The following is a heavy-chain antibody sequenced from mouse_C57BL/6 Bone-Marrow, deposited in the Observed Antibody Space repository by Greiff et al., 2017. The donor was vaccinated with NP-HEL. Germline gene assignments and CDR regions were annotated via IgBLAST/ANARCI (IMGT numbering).Heavy chain of an antibody. Sequence: QVTLKESGPGILQPSQTLSLTCSFSGFSLSTFGMGVGWFRQPSGKGLEWLAHIWWDDDKHYNPALKSRLTISKDTSKNQVFLKIANVDTADTATYYCAHDNGPITTVFDYWGQGTTLTVSS. CDR1: GFSLSTFGMG. CDR2: IWWDDDK. D-gene: IGHD1-1*01. CDR3: AHDNGPITTVFDY. J-gene: IGHJ2*01. V-gene: IGHV8-8*01.